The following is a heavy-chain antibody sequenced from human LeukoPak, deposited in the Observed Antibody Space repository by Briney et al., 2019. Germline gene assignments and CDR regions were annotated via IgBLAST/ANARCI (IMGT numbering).Heavy chain of an antibody. CDR1: GYSFTNYW. D-gene: IGHD1-7*01. CDR2: INPNSGGT. J-gene: IGHJ4*02. V-gene: IGHV1-2*02. CDR3: ARKGVWNYVFVY. Sequence: GESLKISCKGSGYSFTNYWIGWVRQVPGQGLEWMGWINPNSGGTKFARRFQGRVTMTRDTSISTVYMELNRLRSDDTGIYYCARKGVWNYVFVYWGQGSLVTVSS.